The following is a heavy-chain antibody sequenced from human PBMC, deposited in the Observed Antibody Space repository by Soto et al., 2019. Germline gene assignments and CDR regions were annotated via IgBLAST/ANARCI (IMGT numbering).Heavy chain of an antibody. J-gene: IGHJ6*02. CDR1: GYTFTNYW. V-gene: IGHV5-51*01. D-gene: IGHD6-13*01. CDR3: AGSIAAHDYYYYGMDV. Sequence: GESMKISCKASGYTFTNYWIGWVRQQTGKGLEWMGIIYPGDSDTRYSPSFQGQVTISADKSISTAYLQWSSLKASDTAMYYCAGSIAAHDYYYYGMDVWGQGTTVTVS. CDR2: IYPGDSDT.